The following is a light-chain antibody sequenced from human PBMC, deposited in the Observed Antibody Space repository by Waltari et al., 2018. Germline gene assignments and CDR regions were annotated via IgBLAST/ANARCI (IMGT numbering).Light chain of an antibody. CDR2: LGS. CDR1: QSLLYSNGYNY. V-gene: IGKV2-28*01. J-gene: IGKJ4*01. CDR3: MQALQTPLT. Sequence: EIVLTQSPLSLPVTPGEPASISCRSSQSLLYSNGYNYLDWYLQKPGQSPQLLIYLGSNRASGVPDRFSGSGSGTDFTLKINRVEAEDVGVYYCMQALQTPLTFGGGTKVEIK.